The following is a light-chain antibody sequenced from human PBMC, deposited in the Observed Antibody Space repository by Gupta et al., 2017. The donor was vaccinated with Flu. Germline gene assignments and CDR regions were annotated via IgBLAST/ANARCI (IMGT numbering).Light chain of an antibody. CDR3: NSRDNSGNHVI. J-gene: IGLJ2*01. V-gene: IGLV3-19*01. CDR1: SLRTYY. Sequence: SSELTQDPAVSVALGQTVRITCQGDSLRTYYTSWYQQKPGQDPVLVIYARDNRPSGIPDRFSGSSSGNTASLTITGAQAEDEADYYCNSRDNSGNHVIFGGGTKLTVL. CDR2: ARD.